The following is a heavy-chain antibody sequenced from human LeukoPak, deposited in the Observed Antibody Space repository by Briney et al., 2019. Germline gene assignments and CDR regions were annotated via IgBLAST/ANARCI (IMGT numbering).Heavy chain of an antibody. CDR1: GYSISSGHY. D-gene: IGHD3-9*01. J-gene: IGHJ2*01. CDR3: ARQYSDILTGYHRGELYWYFDL. V-gene: IGHV4-61*02. CDR2: IYSSGST. Sequence: SETLSLTCTVSGYSISSGHYWSWIRQPAGKGLEWIGRIYSSGSTNYNPSLKSRVTISLDTSKNQFSLKLSSVTAADTAVYYCARQYSDILTGYHRGELYWYFDLWGRGTLVTVSS.